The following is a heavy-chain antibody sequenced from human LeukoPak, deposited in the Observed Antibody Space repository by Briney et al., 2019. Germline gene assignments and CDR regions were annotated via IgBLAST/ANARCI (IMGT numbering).Heavy chain of an antibody. J-gene: IGHJ4*02. CDR2: MKQDGSEK. Sequence: RGSLRLSCVVSGFTFSSYWMSWVRQAPGQGLEWVANMKQDGSEKYYVDSVKGRFTISRDNAKNSLYLQMNSLRAEDTAVYYCARAPYYSHVEFYFDYWGQGTLVTVSS. CDR3: ARAPYYSHVEFYFDY. V-gene: IGHV3-7*03. CDR1: GFTFSSYW. D-gene: IGHD3-22*01.